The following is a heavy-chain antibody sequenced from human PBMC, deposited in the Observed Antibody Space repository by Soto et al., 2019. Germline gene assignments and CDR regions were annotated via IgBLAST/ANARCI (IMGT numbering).Heavy chain of an antibody. CDR1: GFTFSSYA. Sequence: EVQLLESGGGLVQPGGSLRLSCAASGFTFSSYAMRWVRQAPGKGLEWVSAISGSGDSTYYADSVKGRFTISRDNSKNTLYLQMNSLRAEDTAIYYCARRGSGSYYDCWGQGTLVTLSS. D-gene: IGHD1-26*01. CDR2: ISGSGDST. J-gene: IGHJ4*02. CDR3: ARRGSGSYYDC. V-gene: IGHV3-23*01.